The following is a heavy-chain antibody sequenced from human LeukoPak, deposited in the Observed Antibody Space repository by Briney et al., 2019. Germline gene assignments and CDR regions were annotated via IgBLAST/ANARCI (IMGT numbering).Heavy chain of an antibody. CDR3: ARDLFYSVSGTYYNVGRVFNY. V-gene: IGHV1-2*02. CDR2: INPNSGDT. CDR1: GYIFTGYY. Sequence: ASVKVSCKASGYIFTGYYMHWVRQAPGQGLEWMGWINPNSGDTNYAQKFQGRVTMTRDTSITTAYMELTSLRSDDTAVYYCARDLFYSVSGTYYNVGRVFNYWGQGTLVTVSS. J-gene: IGHJ4*02. D-gene: IGHD3-10*01.